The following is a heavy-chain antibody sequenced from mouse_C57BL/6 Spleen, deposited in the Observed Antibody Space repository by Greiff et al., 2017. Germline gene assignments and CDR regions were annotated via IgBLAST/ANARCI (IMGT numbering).Heavy chain of an antibody. CDR1: GYTFTSYW. V-gene: IGHV1-50*01. J-gene: IGHJ2*01. D-gene: IGHD3-2*02. CDR2: IDPSDSYT. CDR3: ATRQLRLYFDY. Sequence: QVHVKQSGAELVKPGASVKLSCKASGYTFTSYWMQWVKQRPGQGLEWIGEIDPSDSYTNYNQKFKGKATLTVDTSSSTAYMQLSSLTSEDSAVYYCATRQLRLYFDYWGQGTTLTVSS.